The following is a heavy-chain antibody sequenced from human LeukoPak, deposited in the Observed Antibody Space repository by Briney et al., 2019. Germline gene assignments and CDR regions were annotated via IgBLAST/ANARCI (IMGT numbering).Heavy chain of an antibody. CDR3: AKDRGSSGYYYIDY. V-gene: IGHV3-23*01. Sequence: GGSLRLSCAASGFTFSSYGMHWVRQAPGKGLEWVSTISGSGGSTYYADSVKGRFTISRDNSKNTLYLQMNSLRAEDTAVYYCAKDRGSSGYYYIDYWGQGTLVTVSS. D-gene: IGHD3-22*01. J-gene: IGHJ4*02. CDR2: ISGSGGST. CDR1: GFTFSSYG.